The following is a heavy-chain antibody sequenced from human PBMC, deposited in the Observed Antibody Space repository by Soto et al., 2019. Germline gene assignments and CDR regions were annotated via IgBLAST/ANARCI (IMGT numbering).Heavy chain of an antibody. CDR3: AGAQWEPPHYFDY. D-gene: IGHD1-26*01. CDR2: IIPIFGTA. J-gene: IGHJ4*02. V-gene: IGHV1-69*13. Sequence: GASVKVSCKASGGTFSSYAISWVRQAPGQGLEWMGGIIPIFGTANYAQKFQGRVTITADESTSTAYMELSSLRSEDTAVYYCAGAQWEPPHYFDYWGQGTLVTVSS. CDR1: GGTFSSYA.